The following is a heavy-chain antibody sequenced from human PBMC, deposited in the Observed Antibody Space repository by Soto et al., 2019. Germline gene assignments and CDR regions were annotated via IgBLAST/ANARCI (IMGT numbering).Heavy chain of an antibody. CDR3: ARDLEPRYYYYGMDV. CDR1: GGTFSSYA. CDR2: IIPIFGTA. D-gene: IGHD1-1*01. Sequence: GASVKVSCKASGGTFSSYAISWVRQAPGQGLEWMGGIIPIFGTANYAQKFQGRVTITADESTSTAYMELSSLRSEDTAVYYCARDLEPRYYYYGMDVWGQGTTVTVSS. J-gene: IGHJ6*02. V-gene: IGHV1-69*13.